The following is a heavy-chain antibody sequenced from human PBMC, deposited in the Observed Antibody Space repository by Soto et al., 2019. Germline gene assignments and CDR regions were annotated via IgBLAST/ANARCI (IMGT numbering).Heavy chain of an antibody. CDR1: GGSISSGGYY. CDR2: INHSGST. D-gene: IGHD1-7*01. CDR3: AREPLTGTTLSDGMDV. J-gene: IGHJ6*02. Sequence: SETLSLTCTVSGGSISSGGYYWSWIRQHPGKGLEWIGEINHSGSTNYNPSLKSRVTISVDTSKNQFSLKLSSVTAADTAVYYCAREPLTGTTLSDGMDVWGQGTTVTVSS. V-gene: IGHV4-31*03.